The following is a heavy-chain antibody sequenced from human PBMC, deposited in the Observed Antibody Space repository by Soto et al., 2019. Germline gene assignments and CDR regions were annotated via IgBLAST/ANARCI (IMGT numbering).Heavy chain of an antibody. CDR3: ARVWGGGSLRAFDI. CDR1: GFTFSSYS. D-gene: IGHD3-16*01. V-gene: IGHV3-21*01. Sequence: EVQLVESGGGLVKPGGSLRLSCAASGFTFSSYSMNWVRQAPGTGLEWVSSISSSSSYIYYADSVKGRFTISRDNAKNSLYLQMNSLRAEDTAVYYCARVWGGGSLRAFDIWGQGTMVTVSS. CDR2: ISSSSSYI. J-gene: IGHJ3*02.